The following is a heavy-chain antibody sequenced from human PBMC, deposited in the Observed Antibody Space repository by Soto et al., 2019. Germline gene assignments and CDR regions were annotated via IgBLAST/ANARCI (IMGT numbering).Heavy chain of an antibody. J-gene: IGHJ6*02. D-gene: IGHD1-26*01. CDR2: ISGSGGRI. CDR1: GCTFSIYG. V-gene: IGHV3-23*01. Sequence: EVQLLESGGGLVQPVGSLRLSCAASGCTFSIYGMNWVRQAPGKGLEWVSLISGSGGRIYYADSVKGRFTISRDDSKNTLYLQVNSLRAEDTAIYYWAKDLSGSYSAYGMDVWGQGNTVTVSS. CDR3: AKDLSGSYSAYGMDV.